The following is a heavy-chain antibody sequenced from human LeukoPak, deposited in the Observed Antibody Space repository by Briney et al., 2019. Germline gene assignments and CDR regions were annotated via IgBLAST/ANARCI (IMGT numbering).Heavy chain of an antibody. CDR2: ISAYNGNT. D-gene: IGHD6-13*01. Sequence: ASVKVSCKASGYTFTSYGISWVRQAPGQGLEWMGWISAYNGNTNYAQKLQGRVTMTTDTSTSTAYMELRSLRSEDTAVYYCARASSSWYFTSFDYWGQGTLVTVSS. CDR1: GYTFTSYG. CDR3: ARASSSWYFTSFDY. V-gene: IGHV1-18*01. J-gene: IGHJ4*02.